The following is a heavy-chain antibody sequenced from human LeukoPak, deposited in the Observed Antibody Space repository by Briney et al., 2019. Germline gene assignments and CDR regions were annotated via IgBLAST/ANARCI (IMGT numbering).Heavy chain of an antibody. J-gene: IGHJ4*02. D-gene: IGHD6-19*01. CDR1: GFTFSDYY. V-gene: IGHV3-11*01. CDR3: ARDSTGWYYFDY. CDR2: ISSSGGTK. Sequence: GGSLRLSCAASGFTFSDYYMSWIRQAPGKGLEWVSYISSSGGTKYYADSVKGRFTISRDNAKNSLYLQMNSLRAEDTAVYYCARDSTGWYYFDYWGQGTLVSVSS.